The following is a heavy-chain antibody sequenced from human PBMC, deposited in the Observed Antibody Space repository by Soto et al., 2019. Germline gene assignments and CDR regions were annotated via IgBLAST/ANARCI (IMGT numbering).Heavy chain of an antibody. D-gene: IGHD2-15*01. CDR1: GFTFSSYS. V-gene: IGHV3-21*01. Sequence: GGSLRLSCAASGFTFSSYSMNWVRQAPGKGLEWVSSISSSSSYIYYADSVKGRFTISRDNAKNSLYLQMNSLRAEDTAVYYCARAAVVVAATPATNLDWFDPWGQGTLVTVSS. CDR3: ARAAVVVAATPATNLDWFDP. J-gene: IGHJ5*02. CDR2: ISSSSSYI.